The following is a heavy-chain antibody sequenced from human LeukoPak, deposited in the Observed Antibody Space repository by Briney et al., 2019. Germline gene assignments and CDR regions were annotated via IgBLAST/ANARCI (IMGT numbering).Heavy chain of an antibody. Sequence: PSETLSLTCAVSGGSIIGSSSYYWGWRRQPPGKGLAWIGSIYDSANTYHNPSLKIRVTISVDTSKNQFSLKLSSVTAADTAVYYCARLPMAMGVFDYWGQGTLVTVSS. D-gene: IGHD3-10*01. J-gene: IGHJ4*02. CDR3: ARLPMAMGVFDY. CDR2: IYDSANT. V-gene: IGHV4-39*01. CDR1: GGSIIGSSSYY.